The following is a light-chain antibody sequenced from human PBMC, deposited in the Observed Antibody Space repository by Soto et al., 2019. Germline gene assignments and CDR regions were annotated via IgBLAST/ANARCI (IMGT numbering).Light chain of an antibody. V-gene: IGKV1-6*01. CDR2: AAS. J-gene: IGKJ1*01. Sequence: QMTQSPSSLSASVGEKIIITCGASRDVGSDFSWYQQKPGQAPKLLIYAASNLYTGVPSRFSGSRSGTEFTPTISSLQPEDFASYYCLQDYGDSWTFGQGTKVEIE. CDR1: RDVGSD. CDR3: LQDYGDSWT.